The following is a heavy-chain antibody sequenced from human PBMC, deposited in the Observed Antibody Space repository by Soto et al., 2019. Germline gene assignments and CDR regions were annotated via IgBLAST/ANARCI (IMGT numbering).Heavy chain of an antibody. D-gene: IGHD2-15*01. J-gene: IGHJ5*02. CDR2: ISSSSSYI. Sequence: GGSLRLSCAASGFTFSSYSMNWVRQAPGKGLEWVSSISSSSSYIYYADSVKGRFTISRDNAKNSLYLQMNSLRAEDTAVYYCARDLGYCSGGSCFNMNWFDPWGQGTLVTVSS. CDR1: GFTFSSYS. V-gene: IGHV3-21*01. CDR3: ARDLGYCSGGSCFNMNWFDP.